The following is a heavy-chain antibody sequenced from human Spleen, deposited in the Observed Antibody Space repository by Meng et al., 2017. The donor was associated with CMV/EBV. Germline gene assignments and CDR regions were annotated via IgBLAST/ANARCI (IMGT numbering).Heavy chain of an antibody. D-gene: IGHD3-10*01. Sequence: TFSSDSMNWGRQAPGKGLEWVSSISNSGDYIYYADSVKGRFAVSRDNAKNSLYLQMNSLRAEDTAVYYCARDPSPPSYYGSGKYYFDYWGQGTLVTVSS. CDR1: TFSSDS. CDR3: ARDPSPPSYYGSGKYYFDY. CDR2: ISNSGDYI. V-gene: IGHV3-21*01. J-gene: IGHJ4*02.